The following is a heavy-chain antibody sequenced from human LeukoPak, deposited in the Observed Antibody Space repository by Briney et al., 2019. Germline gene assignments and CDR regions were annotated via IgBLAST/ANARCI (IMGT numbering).Heavy chain of an antibody. D-gene: IGHD6-19*01. CDR3: ATSHIRIAEAGTSFDY. CDR1: GFTFSSYA. CDR2: ISYDGSNK. J-gene: IGHJ4*02. Sequence: GGSLRLSCAASGFTFSSYAMLWVRQAPGKGLEWVAVISYDGSNKYYADSVKGRFTISRDNSKNTLYLQMNSLRAEDTAVYYCATSHIRIAEAGTSFDYWGQGTLVTVSS. V-gene: IGHV3-30-3*01.